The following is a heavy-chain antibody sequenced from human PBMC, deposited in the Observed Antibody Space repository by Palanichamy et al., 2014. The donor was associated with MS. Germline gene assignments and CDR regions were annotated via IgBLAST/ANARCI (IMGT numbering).Heavy chain of an antibody. CDR3: AKGRRVGAATALDF. J-gene: IGHJ4*02. CDR1: GFTFKFYG. V-gene: IGHV3-23*01. CDR2: ISGSGNST. D-gene: IGHD1-26*01. Sequence: EVHLLESGGKLLQPGGSLRLACAASGFTFKFYGMSWVRQAPGKGLEWISSISGSGNSTYYADSVKGRFTISRDNSKNTLYLQMDSLRVEDTAIYHCAKGRRVGAATALDFWGQGTLVTVSS.